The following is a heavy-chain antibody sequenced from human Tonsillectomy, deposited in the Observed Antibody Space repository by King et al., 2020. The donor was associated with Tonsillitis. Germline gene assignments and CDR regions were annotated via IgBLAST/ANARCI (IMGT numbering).Heavy chain of an antibody. CDR2: INPNSCGT. CDR3: ARHLNPYGDYGYYYYGIDV. J-gene: IGHJ6*02. CDR1: GYTFTGYY. V-gene: IGHV1-2*02. Sequence: QLVQSGAEVKKPGASVKVSCKASGYTFTGYYMHWVRQAPGQGLEWMGWINPNSCGTDCAQKFQGRVLMSRDTSIRPAYMELRRLRSDETAVYYCARHLNPYGDYGYYYYGIDVWGHGTTVTVSS. D-gene: IGHD4-17*01.